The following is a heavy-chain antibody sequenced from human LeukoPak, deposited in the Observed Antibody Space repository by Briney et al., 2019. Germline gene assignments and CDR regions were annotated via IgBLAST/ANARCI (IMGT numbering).Heavy chain of an antibody. CDR1: GYTFTSYY. D-gene: IGHD6-6*01. J-gene: IGHJ4*02. CDR2: ISAYNGNT. CDR3: AARGASSSSLRPLDY. V-gene: IGHV1-18*04. Sequence: ASVKVSCKASGYTFTSYYMHWVRQAPGQGLEWMGWISAYNGNTNYAQKLQGRVTMTTDTSTSTAYMELRSLRSDDTAVYYCAARGASSSSLRPLDYWGQGTLVTVSS.